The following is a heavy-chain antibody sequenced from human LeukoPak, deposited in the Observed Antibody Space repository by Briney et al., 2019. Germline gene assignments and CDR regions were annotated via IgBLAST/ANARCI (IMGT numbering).Heavy chain of an antibody. CDR2: IIPILGIA. D-gene: IGHD6-13*01. J-gene: IGHJ4*02. CDR1: GGTFSSYA. Sequence: SVKVSCKASGGTFSSYAISWVRQAPGQGLEWMGRIIPILGIANYAQKFQGRVTITADKSTSTAYMELSSLRSEGTAVYYCARSSPAADFDYWGQGTLVTVSS. CDR3: ARSSPAADFDY. V-gene: IGHV1-69*04.